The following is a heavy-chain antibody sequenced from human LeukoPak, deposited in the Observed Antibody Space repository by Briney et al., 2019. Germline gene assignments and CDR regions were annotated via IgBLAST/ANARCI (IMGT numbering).Heavy chain of an antibody. CDR3: ARDPSSWNGFFDS. V-gene: IGHV3-74*01. CDR2: IETDGSST. J-gene: IGHJ4*02. CDR1: GFTFRSYW. Sequence: GGSLRLTCVASGFTFRSYWMHWVRQAPGKGLMWVSRIETDGSSTNYADSVKGRFTISRDNARNTVYLQMNSLRADDTAVYYCARDPSSWNGFFDSWGQGTLVTVSS. D-gene: IGHD6-13*01.